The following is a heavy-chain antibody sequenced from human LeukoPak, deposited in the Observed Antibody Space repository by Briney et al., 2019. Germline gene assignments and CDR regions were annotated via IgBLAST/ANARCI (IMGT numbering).Heavy chain of an antibody. CDR3: ARDLTVPDYDAFDI. CDR2: IYPNSGAT. Sequence: GASVKVSCKASGYTFSDYYLHWVRQAPRQGLEWMGWIYPNSGATRYAEEFQDRVTMTRDTSISTAFIDLSWLSSDDTAMYYCARDLTVPDYDAFDIWGQGTMVTVSS. J-gene: IGHJ3*02. D-gene: IGHD4-11*01. V-gene: IGHV1-2*02. CDR1: GYTFSDYY.